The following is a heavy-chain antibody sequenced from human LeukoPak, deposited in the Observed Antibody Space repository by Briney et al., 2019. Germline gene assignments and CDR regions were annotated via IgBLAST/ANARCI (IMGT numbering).Heavy chain of an antibody. J-gene: IGHJ3*02. CDR2: ISSSSSTI. Sequence: GGSLRLSCAASGFTFSSYSMNWVRQAPGKGLEWVSYISSSSSTIYYADSVKGRFTISRDNAKNSLYLQMNSLRAEDTAVYYCARIFTIFGVVIGAFDIWGQGTMVTVSS. CDR1: GFTFSSYS. D-gene: IGHD3-3*01. V-gene: IGHV3-48*04. CDR3: ARIFTIFGVVIGAFDI.